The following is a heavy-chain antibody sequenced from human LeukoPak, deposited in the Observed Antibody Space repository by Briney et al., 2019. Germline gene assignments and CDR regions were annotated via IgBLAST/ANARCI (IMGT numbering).Heavy chain of an antibody. CDR1: GDTFSRNV. D-gene: IGHD3-3*01. CDR3: ARDKTILGVGLAKDVPDI. CDR2: IMPIFGTA. J-gene: IGHJ3*02. V-gene: IGHV1-69*01. Sequence: AASVKVSCKASGDTFSRNVISWVRQAPGQGLEWMGGIMPIFGTADYAQKFQGRVTITADESTSTVYMELRSLRSEDTAVYYCARDKTILGVGLAKDVPDIWGQGTMVSVSS.